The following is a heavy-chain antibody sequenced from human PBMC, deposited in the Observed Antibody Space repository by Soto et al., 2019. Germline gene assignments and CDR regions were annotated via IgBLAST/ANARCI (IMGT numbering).Heavy chain of an antibody. CDR3: ASSWRSRLDLQH. Sequence: QVQLQESGPGLVKPSQTLSLTCTVSGGSVSSGGYYWNWIRQHPVKGLEWIGYMYYSGSTYSNPSLMSRVTMSVDTSKNQFSLNLSSVTAADTAVYYCASSWRSRLDLQHWGQGTLVTVSS. V-gene: IGHV4-31*03. CDR1: GGSVSSGGYY. J-gene: IGHJ1*01. D-gene: IGHD3-3*01. CDR2: MYYSGST.